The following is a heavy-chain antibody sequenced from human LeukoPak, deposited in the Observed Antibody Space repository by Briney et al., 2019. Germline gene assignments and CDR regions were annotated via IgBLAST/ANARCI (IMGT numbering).Heavy chain of an antibody. CDR2: INAGNGNT. V-gene: IGHV1-3*01. CDR3: ARESGLERRTGYYYYYMDV. CDR1: GYTFTSYA. J-gene: IGHJ6*03. D-gene: IGHD1-1*01. Sequence: GASVKVSCKASGYTFTSYAMHWVRQAPGQRLEWMGWINAGNGNTKYSQKFQGRVTITRDTSASTAYMELSSLRSEDTAVYYCARESGLERRTGYYYYYMDVWGKGTTVTVPS.